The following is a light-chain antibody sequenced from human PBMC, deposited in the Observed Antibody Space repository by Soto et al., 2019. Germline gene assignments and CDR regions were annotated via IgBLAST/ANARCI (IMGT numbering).Light chain of an antibody. CDR2: GAS. CDR1: QSVSSSY. V-gene: IGKV3-20*01. J-gene: IGKJ1*01. CDR3: QQFGNSPWT. Sequence: EIVLTQSPGTLSLSPEERATLSCRASQSVSSSYLAWYQQKPGQAPSLLIYGASRRATGIPDRFSGSGSGTDFTLTISRLEPEDFAVYYCQQFGNSPWTFGQGTRWIS.